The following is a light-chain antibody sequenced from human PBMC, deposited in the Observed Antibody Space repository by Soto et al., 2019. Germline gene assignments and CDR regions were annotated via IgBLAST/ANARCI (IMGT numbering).Light chain of an antibody. Sequence: QSALTQPASVSGSPGQSITISCSGTSRDVGAYNLVSWYQQPPGKAPKLLIYEVRNRPSGVSYRFSGPKSGNTASLTISSLLPEDEADYFCSAFSSRNTLVFGGGTKVTVL. CDR1: SRDVGAYNL. CDR2: EVR. CDR3: SAFSSRNTLV. J-gene: IGLJ2*01. V-gene: IGLV2-14*01.